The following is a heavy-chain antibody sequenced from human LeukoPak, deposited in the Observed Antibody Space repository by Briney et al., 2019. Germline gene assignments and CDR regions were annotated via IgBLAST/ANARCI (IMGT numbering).Heavy chain of an antibody. CDR2: IYHSGST. CDR3: ARSGWLQSFDY. J-gene: IGHJ4*02. D-gene: IGHD5-24*01. V-gene: IGHV4-30-2*01. CDR1: GGSISSGGYS. Sequence: TLSLTCAVSGGSISSGGYSWSWIRQPPGKGLEWIGYIYHSGSTYYNPSLKSRVTISVDRSKTQFSLKLSSVTAADTAVYYCARSGWLQSFDYWGQGTLVTVSS.